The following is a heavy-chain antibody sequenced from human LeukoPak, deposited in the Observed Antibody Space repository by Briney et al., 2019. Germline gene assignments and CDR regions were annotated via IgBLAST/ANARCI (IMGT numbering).Heavy chain of an antibody. CDR1: GGSISSSSYY. J-gene: IGHJ4*02. CDR3: ARGSSSLDYFDY. V-gene: IGHV4-39*01. D-gene: IGHD6-13*01. CDR2: IYYSGST. Sequence: SETLSLTCTVSGGSISSSSYYWGWIHQPPGKGLEWIGSIYYSGSTYYNPSLKSRVTISVDTSKNQFSLKLSSVTAADTAVYYCARGSSSLDYFDYWGQGTLVTVSS.